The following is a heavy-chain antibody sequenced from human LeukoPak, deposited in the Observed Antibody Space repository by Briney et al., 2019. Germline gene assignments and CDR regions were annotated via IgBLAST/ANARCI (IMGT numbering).Heavy chain of an antibody. CDR1: GGTFSRYA. CDR2: ITPILGIA. CDR3: ASLTIFGVVPSSECGDY. Sequence: SVTVSCKASGGTFSRYAISWVRQAPGQGLEWMGRITPILGIANYAQKFQGRVTITADKSTSTAYMELSSLRSEDTAVYYCASLTIFGVVPSSECGDYWGQGTLVTVSS. J-gene: IGHJ4*02. V-gene: IGHV1-69*04. D-gene: IGHD3-3*01.